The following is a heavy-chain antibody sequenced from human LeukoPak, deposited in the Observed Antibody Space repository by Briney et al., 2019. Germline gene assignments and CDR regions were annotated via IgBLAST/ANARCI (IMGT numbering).Heavy chain of an antibody. J-gene: IGHJ4*02. D-gene: IGHD2-15*01. CDR3: AREADSGYYRTVDY. V-gene: IGHV3-30-3*01. CDR1: GFTLSRFA. Sequence: GGSLRLSCTASGFTLSRFAMHWVRQAPGKGLEWLGHMSDDGSEKHYVDSVRGRFTISRDPSKKTLYLEMTSLRTEDTAVYYCAREADSGYYRTVDYWGQGTMVTVS. CDR2: MSDDGSEK.